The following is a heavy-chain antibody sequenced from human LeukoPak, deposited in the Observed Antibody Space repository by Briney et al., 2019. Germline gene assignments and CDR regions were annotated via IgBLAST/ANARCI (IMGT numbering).Heavy chain of an antibody. CDR2: MNPNSGNT. J-gene: IGHJ6*02. Sequence: ASVKVSCKASGYTFTSYDINWVRQATGQGLEWMGWMNPNSGNTGYAQKFQGRVTITRDTSANTAYMELSSLRSEDTAVYYCAREQWLGSFYYYYYGLDVWGQGTTVTVSS. V-gene: IGHV1-8*01. CDR1: GYTFTSYD. D-gene: IGHD6-19*01. CDR3: AREQWLGSFYYYYYGLDV.